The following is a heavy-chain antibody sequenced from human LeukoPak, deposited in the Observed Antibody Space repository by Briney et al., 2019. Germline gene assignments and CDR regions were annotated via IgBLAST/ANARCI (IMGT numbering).Heavy chain of an antibody. CDR3: ARGVNYYDSSGYYYPAPFDY. Sequence: QAGGSLRLSCAASGFTVSSNYMSWVRQAPGKGLEWVSVIYSGGSTYYADAVKGRFTISRDNSKNTLYLQMNRLRAEDTAVYYCARGVNYYDSSGYYYPAPFDYWGQGTLVTVSS. CDR1: GFTVSSNY. D-gene: IGHD3-22*01. V-gene: IGHV3-53*01. J-gene: IGHJ4*02. CDR2: IYSGGST.